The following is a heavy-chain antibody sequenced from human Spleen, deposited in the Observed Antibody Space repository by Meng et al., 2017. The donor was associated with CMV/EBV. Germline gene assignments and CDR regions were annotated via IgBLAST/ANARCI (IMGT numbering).Heavy chain of an antibody. J-gene: IGHJ4*02. CDR2: IYYSGST. V-gene: IGHV4-39*02. D-gene: IGHD5-18*01. CDR1: GGSISSSGYY. CDR3: ARKRYNYGLKGFDY. Sequence: SETLSLTCTVSGGSISSSGYYWGWIRQPPGKGLEWIGSIYYSGSTYYNPSLKSRVTISVDTSKNHFSLNLSPVTAADTAVYYCARKRYNYGLKGFDYWGQGTLVTVSS.